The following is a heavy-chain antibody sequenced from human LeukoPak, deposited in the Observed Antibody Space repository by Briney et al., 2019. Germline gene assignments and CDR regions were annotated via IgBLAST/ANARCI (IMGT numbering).Heavy chain of an antibody. V-gene: IGHV4-59*01. J-gene: IGHJ4*02. CDR2: IYYSGST. CDR1: GGSISGYY. D-gene: IGHD4-17*01. CDR3: ARGDDYGDYEAY. Sequence: SETLSLTCTVSGGSISGYYWSWLRQPPGKGLEWIGYIYYSGSTNYNPSLKSRVTISVDTSKNQFSLNLSSVTAADTAVYYCARGDDYGDYEAYWGQGTLVTVSS.